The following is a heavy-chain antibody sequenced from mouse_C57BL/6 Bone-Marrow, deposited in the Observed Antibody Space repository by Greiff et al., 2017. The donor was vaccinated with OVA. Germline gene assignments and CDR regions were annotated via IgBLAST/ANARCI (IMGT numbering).Heavy chain of an antibody. CDR3: ASNYPYYAMDY. J-gene: IGHJ4*01. CDR2: IRNKANGYTT. Sequence: DVHLVESGGGLVQPGGSLSLSCAASGFTFTDYYMSWVRQPPGKALEWLGFIRNKANGYTTEYSASVKGRFTISRDNSQSILYLQMNALRAEDSATYYCASNYPYYAMDYWGQGTSVTVSS. V-gene: IGHV7-3*01. D-gene: IGHD2-1*01. CDR1: GFTFTDYY.